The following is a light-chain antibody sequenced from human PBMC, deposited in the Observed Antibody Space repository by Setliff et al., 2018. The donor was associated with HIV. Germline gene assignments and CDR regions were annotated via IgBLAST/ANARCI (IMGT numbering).Light chain of an antibody. Sequence: LTQPASVSGSPGQSITISCTGTSSDVGGYSYVSWYQQHPGKAPKPIIYEVKNRPSGVSNRFSGSKSGNTASLTISGLQAEDEADYYCSSYAITNTLPFGTGTKV. CDR2: EVK. J-gene: IGLJ1*01. V-gene: IGLV2-14*01. CDR3: SSYAITNTLP. CDR1: SSDVGGYSY.